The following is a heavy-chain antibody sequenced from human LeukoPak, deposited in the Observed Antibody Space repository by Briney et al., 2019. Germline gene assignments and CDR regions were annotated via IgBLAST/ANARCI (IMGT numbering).Heavy chain of an antibody. CDR3: AIIVVIPSAPDAFDI. D-gene: IGHD2-2*01. J-gene: IGHJ3*02. CDR2: INHSGST. CDR1: GGSISSYY. Sequence: SETLSLTCTVSGGSISSYYWNWIRQPPGKGLEWIGEINHSGSTIYNPSLKSRVTISADTSKNQFSLRLSSVTAADTAVYYCAIIVVIPSAPDAFDIWGPGTMVTVSS. V-gene: IGHV4-34*01.